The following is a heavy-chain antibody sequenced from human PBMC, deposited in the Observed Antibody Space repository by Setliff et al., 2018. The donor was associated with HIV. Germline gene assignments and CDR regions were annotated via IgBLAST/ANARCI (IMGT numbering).Heavy chain of an antibody. D-gene: IGHD3-3*01. Sequence: GGSLRLSCAATGFTFSSYVLHWVRQAPGKGLEWVAVISIDGSNRYYSDSVKGRFTISRDSSKKTLYLQMNRLRSEDTALYYCARAFGYHDFWSGYSGDEFDIWGQGTLVTVSS. CDR1: GFTFSSYV. CDR2: ISIDGSNR. V-gene: IGHV3-30*03. J-gene: IGHJ3*02. CDR3: ARAFGYHDFWSGYSGDEFDI.